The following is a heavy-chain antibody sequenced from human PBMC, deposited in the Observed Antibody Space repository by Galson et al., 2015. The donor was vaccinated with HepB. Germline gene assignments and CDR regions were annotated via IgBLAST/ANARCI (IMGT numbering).Heavy chain of an antibody. CDR1: DGSFSGYY. Sequence: LSLTCAVYDGSFSGYYWTWIRQSPGKGLEWIGKINHSGSTHYSPSLKSRVTVSLDTSKNQFSLKLSSVTAADTAVYYCARGLGYCSGANCYSRDAFDIWGQGTMVTVSS. CDR2: INHSGST. D-gene: IGHD2-15*01. V-gene: IGHV4-34*01. CDR3: ARGLGYCSGANCYSRDAFDI. J-gene: IGHJ3*02.